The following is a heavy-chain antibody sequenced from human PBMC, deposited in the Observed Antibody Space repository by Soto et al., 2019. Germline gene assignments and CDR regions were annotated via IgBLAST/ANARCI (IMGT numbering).Heavy chain of an antibody. Sequence: QVQLVQSGAEVKKPGASVKVSCKASGDTFSDYYIHWVRQAPGQGLEWMGTVNPSGGHTTYAQHFLGRMTMTRDTSTSTLYMELTSLTSEDTAVYYCARGGHVVVVTAALDYWGQGTLVTVSS. D-gene: IGHD2-21*02. V-gene: IGHV1-46*01. J-gene: IGHJ4*02. CDR1: GDTFSDYY. CDR3: ARGGHVVVVTAALDY. CDR2: VNPSGGHT.